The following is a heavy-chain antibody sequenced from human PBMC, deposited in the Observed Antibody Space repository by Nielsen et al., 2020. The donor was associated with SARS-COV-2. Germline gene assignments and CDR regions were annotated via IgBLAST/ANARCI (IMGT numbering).Heavy chain of an antibody. CDR2: IRSKAYGGTT. CDR1: GFTFGDYA. Sequence: GESLKISCTASGFTFGDYAMSWVRQAPGKGLEWVGFIRSKAYGGTTEYAASVKGRFTISRDDSKSIAYLQMNSLKTEDTAVYYCTRAGYRPAYFQHWGQGTLVTVSS. CDR3: TRAGYRPAYFQH. J-gene: IGHJ1*01. D-gene: IGHD3-9*01. V-gene: IGHV3-49*04.